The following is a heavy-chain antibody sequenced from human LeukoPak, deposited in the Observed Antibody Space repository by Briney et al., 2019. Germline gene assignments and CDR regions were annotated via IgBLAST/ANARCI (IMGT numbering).Heavy chain of an antibody. CDR1: GGSISSGGYY. Sequence: PPQTLSLTCTVSGGSISSGGYYWSWIRQHPGKGLEWIGYIYYSGSTYYTPSLKSRVTISVDTSKNQFSLKVSSVTAADTAVYYCASSIRRDGYNLNWFDPWGQGTLVTVSS. J-gene: IGHJ5*02. D-gene: IGHD5-24*01. CDR3: ASSIRRDGYNLNWFDP. CDR2: IYYSGST. V-gene: IGHV4-31*03.